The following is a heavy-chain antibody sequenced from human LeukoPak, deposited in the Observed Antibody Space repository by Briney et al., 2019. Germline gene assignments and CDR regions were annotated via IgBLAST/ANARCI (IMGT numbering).Heavy chain of an antibody. V-gene: IGHV4-31*11. CDR2: IYYSGST. J-gene: IGHJ4*02. Sequence: SETLSLTCAVSVGSLSRGGYYWSGIRQHPGKGLEWIGYIYYSGSTYYHPSLKSRVTISVDTSKNQFSLKLSSVTAADTAVYYCASSGAIVPAAGFDYWGQGTLVTVSS. CDR1: VGSLSRGGYY. CDR3: ASSGAIVPAAGFDY. D-gene: IGHD2-2*01.